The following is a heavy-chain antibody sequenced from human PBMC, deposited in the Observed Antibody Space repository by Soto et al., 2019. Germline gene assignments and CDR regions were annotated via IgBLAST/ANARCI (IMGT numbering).Heavy chain of an antibody. D-gene: IGHD5-18*01. J-gene: IGHJ4*02. V-gene: IGHV6-1*01. CDR2: TYYRSKWYN. CDR1: GDSFSSNSAA. CDR3: ATNGGLMYSYGPGFDY. Sequence: PXQTLSLPCAISGDSFSSNSAACNLIRQSPSRGLEWLGRTYYRSKWYNDYAVSVKSRITINPDTSKNQFSLQLNSVTPEDTAVYYCATNGGLMYSYGPGFDYSGQGTLVTVSS.